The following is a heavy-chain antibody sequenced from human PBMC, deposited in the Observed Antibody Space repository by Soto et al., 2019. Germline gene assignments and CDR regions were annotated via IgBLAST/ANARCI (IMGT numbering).Heavy chain of an antibody. D-gene: IGHD1-26*01. V-gene: IGHV4-31*03. Sequence: QVQLQESGPGLVKPSQTLSLTCTVSGDSISSGGYYWSWIRQHPGKGLEWIGYIYYSGTTYYNPSLARRFSISADTSENQFSLKVKSVTVADTAVYYCASTYYTGDSGPYDYWGQGTLVTVSS. CDR2: IYYSGTT. J-gene: IGHJ4*02. CDR3: ASTYYTGDSGPYDY. CDR1: GDSISSGGYY.